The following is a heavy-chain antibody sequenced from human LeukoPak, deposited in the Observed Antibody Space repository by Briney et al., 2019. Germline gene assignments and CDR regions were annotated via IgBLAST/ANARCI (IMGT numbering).Heavy chain of an antibody. D-gene: IGHD2-2*01. J-gene: IGHJ4*02. CDR3: VSFYETN. CDR2: INSDGSWT. V-gene: IGHV3-74*01. Sequence: GGSLRLSCAASGFTFSSHSMNWVRQAPGKGLVWVSHINSDGSWTGYADSVKGRFTIPKDNAKNTVYLQMNNLRAEDTAVYYCVSFYETNWGRGTLVTVSS. CDR1: GFTFSSHS.